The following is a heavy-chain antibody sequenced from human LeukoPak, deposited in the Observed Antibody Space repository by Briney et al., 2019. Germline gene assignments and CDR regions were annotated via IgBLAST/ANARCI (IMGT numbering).Heavy chain of an antibody. J-gene: IGHJ5*02. CDR2: INPNSGGT. Sequence: GASVKVSCKASGYTFTGYYMHWVRQAPGQGLEWMGWINPNSGGTNYAQKFQGRVTMTRDTSISTAYMELSRLRSDDTAVYYCARDGDGSGSYYNNWFDPWGQGTLVTVSS. V-gene: IGHV1-2*02. CDR1: GYTFTGYY. D-gene: IGHD3-10*01. CDR3: ARDGDGSGSYYNNWFDP.